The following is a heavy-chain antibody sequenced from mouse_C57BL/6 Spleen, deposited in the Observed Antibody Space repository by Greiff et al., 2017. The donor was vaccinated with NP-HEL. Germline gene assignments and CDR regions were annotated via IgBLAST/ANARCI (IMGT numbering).Heavy chain of an antibody. Sequence: QVQLQQPGAELVKPGASVKMSCKASGYTFTSYWITWVKQRPGQGLEWIGDIYPGSGSTNYNEKFKSKATLTVDTSSSTAYMQLSSLTSEDSAFYYCARAWYYGTFWYFDVWGTGTTVTVSS. D-gene: IGHD1-1*01. J-gene: IGHJ1*03. V-gene: IGHV1-55*01. CDR3: ARAWYYGTFWYFDV. CDR1: GYTFTSYW. CDR2: IYPGSGST.